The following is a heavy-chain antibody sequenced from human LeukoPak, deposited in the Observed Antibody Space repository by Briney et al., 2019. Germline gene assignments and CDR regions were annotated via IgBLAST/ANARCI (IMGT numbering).Heavy chain of an antibody. CDR3: ARVSVLSGAFDI. Sequence: ASVKVSCKASGCTFTSYGISWVRQAPGQGLEWMGWISAYSGNTNYAQKLQGRVTMTTDTSTSTAYMELWSLRSDDTAVYYCARVSVLSGAFDIWGQGTMVTVSS. CDR1: GCTFTSYG. D-gene: IGHD2-8*01. V-gene: IGHV1-18*01. CDR2: ISAYSGNT. J-gene: IGHJ3*02.